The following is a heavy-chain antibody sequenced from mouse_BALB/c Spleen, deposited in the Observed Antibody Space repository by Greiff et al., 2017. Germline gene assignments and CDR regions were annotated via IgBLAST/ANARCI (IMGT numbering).Heavy chain of an antibody. Sequence: EGHLVESGGGLVKPGGSLKLSCAASGFTFSSYAMSWVRQTPEKRLEWVATISSGGSYTYYPDSVKGRFTISRDNAKNTLYLQMSSLRSEDTAMYYCARYGNYFDYWGQGTTLTVSS. J-gene: IGHJ2*01. CDR2: ISSGGSYT. CDR1: GFTFSSYA. V-gene: IGHV5-9-3*01. CDR3: ARYGNYFDY. D-gene: IGHD2-10*02.